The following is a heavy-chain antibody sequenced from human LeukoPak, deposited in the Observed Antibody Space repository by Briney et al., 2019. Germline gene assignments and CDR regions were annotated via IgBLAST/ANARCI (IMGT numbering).Heavy chain of an antibody. V-gene: IGHV3-9*01. Sequence: GGSLRLSCAASGLTFDDYAMHWVRQAPGKGLEWVSGMSWNSGSIGYADSVKGRFTISRDNAKNSLYLQMNSLGAEDTALYYCAKGLWFGELLSHFDYWGQGTLVTVSS. J-gene: IGHJ4*02. D-gene: IGHD3-10*01. CDR2: MSWNSGSI. CDR3: AKGLWFGELLSHFDY. CDR1: GLTFDDYA.